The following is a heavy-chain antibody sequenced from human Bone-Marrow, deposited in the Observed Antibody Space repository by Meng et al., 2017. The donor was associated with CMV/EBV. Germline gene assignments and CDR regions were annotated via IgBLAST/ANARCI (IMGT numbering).Heavy chain of an antibody. Sequence: GESLKISCAASGFTFSSYAMSWVRQAPGKGLEWVSAISGSGGSTYYADSVKGRFTISRDNSKNTLYLQMNSLRAEDTAVYYCAKGRAAASYYFDYWGQGKRVTGSS. CDR1: GFTFSSYA. V-gene: IGHV3-23*01. J-gene: IGHJ4*02. CDR2: ISGSGGST. D-gene: IGHD6-13*01. CDR3: AKGRAAASYYFDY.